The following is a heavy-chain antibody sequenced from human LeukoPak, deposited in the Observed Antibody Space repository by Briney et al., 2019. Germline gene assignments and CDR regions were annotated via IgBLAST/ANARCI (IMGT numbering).Heavy chain of an antibody. Sequence: PGGSLRLSCAASGFTVSSNYMSWVRQAPGKGLEWVSVIYSGGSTYYADSVKGRFTISRDNSKNTLYLQMNSLRAEDTAVYYCARAVPVAYDFWSGGNYMDVWGKGTTVTVSS. CDR3: ARAVPVAYDFWSGGNYMDV. CDR1: GFTVSSNY. D-gene: IGHD3-3*01. J-gene: IGHJ6*03. V-gene: IGHV3-66*02. CDR2: IYSGGST.